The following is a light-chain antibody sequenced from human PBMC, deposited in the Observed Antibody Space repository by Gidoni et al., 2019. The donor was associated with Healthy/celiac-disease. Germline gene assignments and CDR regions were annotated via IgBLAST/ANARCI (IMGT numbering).Light chain of an antibody. V-gene: IGLV1-40*01. CDR1: SSNIGAGDD. CDR3: QSYDSSLSDVV. Sequence: QSVLTQPPSVSGAPGQRVTISCTGSSSNIGAGDDVTWYQQLPGTAPKLLIYGNSNRPSGVPDRFSGSKSGTSASLAITGLQAEDEADYYCQSYDSSLSDVVFGGGTKLTVL. CDR2: GNS. J-gene: IGLJ2*01.